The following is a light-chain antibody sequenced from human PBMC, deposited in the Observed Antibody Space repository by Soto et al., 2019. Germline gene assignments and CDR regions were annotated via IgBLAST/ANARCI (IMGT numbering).Light chain of an antibody. V-gene: IGKV1-12*02. CDR1: QAIDSW. Sequence: DIQMTQSPSSVSASVGDRVTITCRASQAIDSWLAWYQQKPGEAPKLLIFTGSLLHSGVPPRFSGSGSGTDFTLTISGLQPEDFATFYCQQYDSFPWTFGQGTKVDLK. J-gene: IGKJ1*01. CDR3: QQYDSFPWT. CDR2: TGS.